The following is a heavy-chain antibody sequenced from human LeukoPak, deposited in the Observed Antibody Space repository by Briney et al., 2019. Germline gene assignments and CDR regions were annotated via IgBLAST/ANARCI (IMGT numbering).Heavy chain of an antibody. J-gene: IGHJ4*02. CDR3: ARANYDILTGYYNY. D-gene: IGHD3-9*01. CDR1: GYTFTSYG. Sequence: ASVKVSCKASGYTFTSYGISWVRQAPGQGLEWLGWISAYNGNTNYAQKLQGRVTMTTDTSTSTAYMELRSLRSDDTAVYYCARANYDILTGYYNYCGQGTLVTVSS. V-gene: IGHV1-18*01. CDR2: ISAYNGNT.